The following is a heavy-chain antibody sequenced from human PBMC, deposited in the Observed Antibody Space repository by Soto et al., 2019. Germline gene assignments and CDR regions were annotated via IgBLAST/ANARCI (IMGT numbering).Heavy chain of an antibody. D-gene: IGHD3-9*01. CDR1: GYSFPSYY. J-gene: IGHJ5*02. V-gene: IGHV1-46*03. CDR3: ARGGYYDVLTGYYEVFWFDP. Sequence: ASVKVSCKASGYSFPSYYLHWVRQAPGQGLEWVGIINPTAGTTSYAQKFQGRVTMTRDTSTSTVYMELSSLRSEDTAVYYCARGGYYDVLTGYYEVFWFDPWGQG. CDR2: INPTAGTT.